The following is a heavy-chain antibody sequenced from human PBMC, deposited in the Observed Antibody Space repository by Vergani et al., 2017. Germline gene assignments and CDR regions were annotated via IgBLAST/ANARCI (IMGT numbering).Heavy chain of an antibody. CDR2: IYPGDSEV. CDR1: GYIFSNFW. D-gene: IGHD3-10*01. V-gene: IGHV5-51*01. J-gene: IGHJ3*01. CDR3: ASGGHGSENGGALPL. Sequence: EKQLVQSGSETKKPGESLKISCQAFGYIFSNFWIGWVRQRPGRGLEWMGIIYPGDSEVKSNPTFRGQVIFSVDTSVNTAYLQWRSLQASDTATYFCASGGHGSENGGALPLRGQGTNNTVSS.